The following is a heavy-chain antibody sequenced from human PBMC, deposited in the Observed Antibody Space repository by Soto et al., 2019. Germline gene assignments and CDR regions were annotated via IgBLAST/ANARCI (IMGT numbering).Heavy chain of an antibody. J-gene: IGHJ4*02. Sequence: GESLKISCKGSGYSFTSYWIGWVRQMPGKGLEWMGIIYPGDSDTRYSPSFQGQVTISADKSISTAYLQWSSLKASDTAMYYCARGHKVAVAGTDVPPDYWGQGTLVTVSS. CDR2: IYPGDSDT. D-gene: IGHD6-19*01. V-gene: IGHV5-51*01. CDR1: GYSFTSYW. CDR3: ARGHKVAVAGTDVPPDY.